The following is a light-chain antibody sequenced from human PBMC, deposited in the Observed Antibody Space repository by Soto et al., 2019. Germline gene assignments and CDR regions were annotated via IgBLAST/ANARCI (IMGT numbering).Light chain of an antibody. J-gene: IGKJ5*01. Sequence: ETVLTQSPGTLSLSPRERSTLSCRASQSVSSSYLAWYQQKPGQAPRLLISGASTRATGIPARFSGSGSGTEFTLTISSLQSEDFAVYYCQQRSNWPGITFGQGTRLEI. CDR1: QSVSSSY. CDR3: QQRSNWPGIT. V-gene: IGKV3D-20*02. CDR2: GAS.